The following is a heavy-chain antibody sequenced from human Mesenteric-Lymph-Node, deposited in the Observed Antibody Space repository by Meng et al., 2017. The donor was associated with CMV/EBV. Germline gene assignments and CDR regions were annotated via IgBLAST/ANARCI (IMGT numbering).Heavy chain of an antibody. CDR2: LSTDGSIT. J-gene: IGHJ6*02. V-gene: IGHV3-74*01. Sequence: GGSLRLSCAASGFTFSGYWMHWVRQAPGKGLVWVSGLSTDGSITRYADSVKGRFTISRDNAKNSLYLQMNSLRAEDTAVYYCARGYCSSTSCYTYYYYYYGMDVWGQGTTVTVSS. D-gene: IGHD2-2*01. CDR1: GFTFSGYW. CDR3: ARGYCSSTSCYTYYYYYYGMDV.